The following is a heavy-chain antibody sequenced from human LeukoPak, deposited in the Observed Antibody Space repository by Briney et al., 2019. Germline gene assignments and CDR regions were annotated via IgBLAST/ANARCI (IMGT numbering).Heavy chain of an antibody. CDR3: ARVNRPHDAFDI. J-gene: IGHJ3*02. D-gene: IGHD1-14*01. CDR1: GGTFSSYA. CDR2: IIPIFGTA. V-gene: IGHV1-69*05. Sequence: ASVKVSCKASGGTFSSYAISWVRQAPGQGLEWMGGIIPIFGTANYAQKFQGRVTITTDESTSTAYMELSSLRSEDTAVYYCARVNRPHDAFDIWGQGTMVTVSS.